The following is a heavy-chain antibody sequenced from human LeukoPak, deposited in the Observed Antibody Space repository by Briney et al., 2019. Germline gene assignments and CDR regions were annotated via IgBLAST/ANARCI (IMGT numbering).Heavy chain of an antibody. CDR3: ARVRSGSYIDY. J-gene: IGHJ4*02. CDR1: GYSISSGYY. V-gene: IGHV4-38-2*02. D-gene: IGHD3-10*01. Sequence: SETLSLTCTVSGYSISSGYYWGWIRQPPGKGLEWIGSIYHSGSTYYNPSLKSRVTISVDTSKNQFSLKLSSVTAVDTAVYYCARVRSGSYIDYWGQGTLVTVSS. CDR2: IYHSGST.